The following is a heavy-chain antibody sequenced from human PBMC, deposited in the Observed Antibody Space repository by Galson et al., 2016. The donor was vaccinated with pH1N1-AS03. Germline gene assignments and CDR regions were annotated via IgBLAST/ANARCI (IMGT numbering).Heavy chain of an antibody. V-gene: IGHV4-39*01. CDR3: VRRRAAGGHLPYSWFDP. CDR2: VYYTGTT. CDR1: GDSITSSNNY. J-gene: IGHJ5*02. Sequence: ETLSLTCTVSGDSITSSNNYWAWVRQPPGKGLEWIGTVYYTGTTNHNPSLKRRVTVSVDTSTNQFSLRLTSVTAADTATYYCVRRRAAGGHLPYSWFDPWGPGTLVIVSS. D-gene: IGHD2-15*01.